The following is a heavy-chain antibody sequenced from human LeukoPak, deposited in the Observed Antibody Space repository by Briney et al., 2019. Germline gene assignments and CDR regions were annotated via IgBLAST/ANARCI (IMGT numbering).Heavy chain of an antibody. V-gene: IGHV3-7*01. Sequence: GGSLRLSCAASGFTFRTYWMSWVRQAPGKGLEWVASIKEDGGEKYYVDSMKGRFTISRDNAKNSLYLQMNSLRAEDTAVYYCARGHWYVFYWGQGTLVTVSS. CDR2: IKEDGGEK. CDR1: GFTFRTYW. J-gene: IGHJ4*02. D-gene: IGHD2-8*02. CDR3: ARGHWYVFY.